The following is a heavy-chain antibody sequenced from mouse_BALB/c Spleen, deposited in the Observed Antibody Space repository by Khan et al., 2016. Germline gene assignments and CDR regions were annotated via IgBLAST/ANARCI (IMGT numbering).Heavy chain of an antibody. CDR1: GYTFTNYG. J-gene: IGHJ3*01. CDR3: AEDYYGSNWFAY. CDR2: INTNTGET. Sequence: QIQLVQSGPELKKPGETVKISCKASGYTFTNYGMNWVKQAPGKGLKWMGWINTNTGETTYAEEFKGRFAFSLETSARTAYLQINNLKNEDTATYFCAEDYYGSNWFAYWGQGTLVTVSA. V-gene: IGHV9-3*02. D-gene: IGHD1-1*01.